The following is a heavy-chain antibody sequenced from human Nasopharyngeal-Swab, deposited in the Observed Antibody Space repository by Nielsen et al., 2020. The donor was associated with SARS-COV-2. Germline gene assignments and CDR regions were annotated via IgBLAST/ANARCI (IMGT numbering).Heavy chain of an antibody. CDR2: ISGSGGST. J-gene: IGHJ5*02. Sequence: WIRQPPGKGLEWVSSISGSGGSTYYADSVKGRFTISRDNSKNTLYPQMNSLRAEDTAVYYCAKNCSGGSCLTPWGQGTLVTVSS. CDR3: AKNCSGGSCLTP. V-gene: IGHV3-23*01. D-gene: IGHD2-15*01.